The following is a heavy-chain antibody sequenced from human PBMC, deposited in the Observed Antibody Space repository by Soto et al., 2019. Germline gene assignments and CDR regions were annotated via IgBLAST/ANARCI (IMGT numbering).Heavy chain of an antibody. D-gene: IGHD1-26*01. J-gene: IGHJ4*02. CDR2: ISYDGGNE. Sequence: QVQLVQSGGGVVQPGRSLRLSCAGSGFTFSSYGIHWVRQAPGKGLEWVALISYDGGNEKYTESVKDRFTISRDDSHTVAYLQISSLRTEDTAMYYCAKDRYSGTYPTDFDYWGQGSLVTVSS. CDR1: GFTFSSYG. V-gene: IGHV3-30*18. CDR3: AKDRYSGTYPTDFDY.